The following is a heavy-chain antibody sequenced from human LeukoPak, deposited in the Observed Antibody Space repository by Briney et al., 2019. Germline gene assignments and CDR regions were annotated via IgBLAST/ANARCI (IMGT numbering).Heavy chain of an antibody. CDR2: ISGSGGST. CDR1: GFTFSSYA. CDR3: AKLRYSSSWYDAFDI. V-gene: IGHV3-23*01. J-gene: IGHJ3*02. D-gene: IGHD6-13*01. Sequence: GGSLRLSCAASGFTFSSYAMSWVRQAPGKGLEWVSAISGSGGSTYYADSVKGRFTISRDNSKNTLYLQMNSLRGEDTAVYYCAKLRYSSSWYDAFDIWGQGTLVTVSS.